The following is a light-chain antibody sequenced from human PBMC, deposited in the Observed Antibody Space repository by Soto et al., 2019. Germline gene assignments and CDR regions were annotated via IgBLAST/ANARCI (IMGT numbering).Light chain of an antibody. CDR2: EVS. V-gene: IGLV2-8*01. CDR3: SSYAGSSSFL. CDR1: NSDVGGYNY. Sequence: QSVLTQPPSASGSPGQSVTISCTGTNSDVGGYNYVSWYQQHPGKAPNLMIYEVSKRPSGVPDRFSGSKSGNTASLTVSGLQAEAEGEYYCSSYAGSSSFLFGGGTKLTVL. J-gene: IGLJ2*01.